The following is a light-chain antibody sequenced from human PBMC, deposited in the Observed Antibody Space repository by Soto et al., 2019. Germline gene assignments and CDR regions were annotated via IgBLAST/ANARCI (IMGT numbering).Light chain of an antibody. CDR2: GAS. CDR3: QKYNSAMWT. CDR1: QDISHY. Sequence: DIQLTQSPSFLSASVGDRVTVTCRSSQDISHYLAWYQQRPGKVPKLLIYGASSLLSGVPSRFSGSGSGTDFTLTISSLQPEDVGTYYCQKYNSAMWTFGHGTRLEIK. J-gene: IGKJ5*01. V-gene: IGKV1-27*01.